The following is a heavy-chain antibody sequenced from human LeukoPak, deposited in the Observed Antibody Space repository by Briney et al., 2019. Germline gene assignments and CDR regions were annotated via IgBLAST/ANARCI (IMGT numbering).Heavy chain of an antibody. CDR3: VRGGRFDP. Sequence: PRGSLRLSCAASGFTFSSYSMNWVRQAPGKGLEWVSYISSSSTIYYADSVKGRFTISRDNAKNSLYLQMNSLRAEDTAVYYCVRGGRFDPWGQGTLVTVSS. CDR2: ISSSSTI. CDR1: GFTFSSYS. J-gene: IGHJ5*02. V-gene: IGHV3-48*04.